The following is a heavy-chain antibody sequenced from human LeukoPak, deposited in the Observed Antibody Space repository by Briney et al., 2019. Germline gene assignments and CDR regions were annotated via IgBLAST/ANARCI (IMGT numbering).Heavy chain of an antibody. CDR3: AREYRDIVVVVAATFDY. V-gene: IGHV3-7*01. J-gene: IGHJ4*02. CDR1: GFTFSSYW. Sequence: GGSLRLSCAASGFTFSSYWMSWVRQAPGKGLECVANIKQDGSEKYYVDSVKGRFTISRDNAKNSLYLQMNSLRAEDTAVYYCAREYRDIVVVVAATFDYWGQGTLVTVSS. D-gene: IGHD2-15*01. CDR2: IKQDGSEK.